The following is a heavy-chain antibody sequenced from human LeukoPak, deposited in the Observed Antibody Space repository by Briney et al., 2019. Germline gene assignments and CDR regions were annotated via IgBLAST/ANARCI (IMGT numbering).Heavy chain of an antibody. CDR3: ARDIIDSGYDLEELPLISDY. D-gene: IGHD5-12*01. CDR1: GFTFSSYW. V-gene: IGHV3-7*01. J-gene: IGHJ4*02. CDR2: IKQDGSEK. Sequence: GGSLRLSCAASGFTFSSYWMSWVRQAPGKGLEWVANIKQDGSEKYYVDSVKGRFTISRDNAKNSPYLQMNSLRAEDTAVYYCARDIIDSGYDLEELPLISDYWGQGTLVTVSS.